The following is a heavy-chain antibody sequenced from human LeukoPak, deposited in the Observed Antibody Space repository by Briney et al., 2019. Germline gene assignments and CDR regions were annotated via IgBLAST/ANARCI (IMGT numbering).Heavy chain of an antibody. Sequence: SETLSLTCAVYGGSFSGYYWSWIRQPPGKGLEWIGEINHSGSTNYNPSLKSRVTISVDTSKNQFSLKLSSVTAADTAVYYCARDLVLYSLLMRRDAEDAFDIWGQGTMVTVSS. CDR2: INHSGST. CDR3: ARDLVLYSLLMRRDAEDAFDI. CDR1: GGSFSGYY. J-gene: IGHJ3*02. V-gene: IGHV4-34*01. D-gene: IGHD2-21*02.